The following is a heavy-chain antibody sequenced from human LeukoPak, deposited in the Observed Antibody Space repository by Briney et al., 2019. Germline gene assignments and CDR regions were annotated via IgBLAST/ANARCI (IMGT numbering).Heavy chain of an antibody. CDR2: IIPIFGTA. J-gene: IGHJ4*02. CDR1: GYTFTGYY. V-gene: IGHV1-69*05. Sequence: SVKVSCKASGYTFTGYYMHWVRQAPGQGLEWMGGIIPIFGTANYAQKFQGRVTITTDESTSTAYMELGSLRSEDTAVYYCARAAESREYCGGDCYPAIFDYWGQGTLVTVSS. CDR3: ARAAESREYCGGDCYPAIFDY. D-gene: IGHD2-21*02.